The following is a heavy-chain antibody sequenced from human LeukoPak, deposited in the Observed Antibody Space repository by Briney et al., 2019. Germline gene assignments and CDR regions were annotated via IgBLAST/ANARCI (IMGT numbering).Heavy chain of an antibody. Sequence: GASVKVSCKASGGTFSSYAISWVRQAPGQGLEWMGGIIPIFGTANYAQKFQGRVTITADKSTSTAYMELSSLRSENTAVYYCARSPRDSYNWFDPWGQGTLVTVSS. CDR2: IIPIFGTA. CDR1: GGTFSSYA. V-gene: IGHV1-69*06. D-gene: IGHD3-22*01. J-gene: IGHJ5*02. CDR3: ARSPRDSYNWFDP.